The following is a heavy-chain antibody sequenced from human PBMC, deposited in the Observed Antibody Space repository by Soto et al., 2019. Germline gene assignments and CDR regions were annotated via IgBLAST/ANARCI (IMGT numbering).Heavy chain of an antibody. CDR3: AREGGAAPGARREWYLDL. D-gene: IGHD6-25*01. V-gene: IGHV1-2*02. J-gene: IGHJ2*01. Sequence: QVQLVQSGGEVKKPGASVTVSCKTSGYPLTDFYIHWVRQAPGQGLEWMAWINPHTGDTNTALKFQGSVTMTRDTSINTDFMQLTRRSSDVTDVYYCAREGGAAPGARREWYLDLWGRGTLVSVSS. CDR1: GYPLTDFY. CDR2: INPHTGDT.